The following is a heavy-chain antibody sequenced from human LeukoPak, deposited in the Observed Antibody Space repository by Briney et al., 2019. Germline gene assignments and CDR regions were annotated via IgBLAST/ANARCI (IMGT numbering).Heavy chain of an antibody. Sequence: ASVKVSCKASGGTFSSYAISWVRQAPGQGLEWMGGIIPIFGTANYAQKFQGRVTITTDESTSTAYMEPSSLRSEDTAVYYCARMGDGYNQYYFDYWGQGTLVTVSS. CDR1: GGTFSSYA. CDR2: IIPIFGTA. V-gene: IGHV1-69*05. D-gene: IGHD5-24*01. CDR3: ARMGDGYNQYYFDY. J-gene: IGHJ4*02.